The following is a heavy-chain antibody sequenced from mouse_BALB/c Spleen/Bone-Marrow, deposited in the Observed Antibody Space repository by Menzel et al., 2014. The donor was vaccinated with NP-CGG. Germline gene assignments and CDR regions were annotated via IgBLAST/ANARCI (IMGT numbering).Heavy chain of an antibody. J-gene: IGHJ2*01. CDR1: GYTFSDYW. CDR3: TTLARSNFDY. Sequence: EVQVVGSGTVLARPGAAVKMSCKASGYTFSDYWMHWIKQRPGQGLEWIGTIHPGNSDTTYNQKFKGKAKLTAVTSTSTAYMELSSLTNEDSAVYYCTTLARSNFDYWGQGTTLTVSS. V-gene: IGHV1-5*01. D-gene: IGHD3-1*01. CDR2: IHPGNSDT.